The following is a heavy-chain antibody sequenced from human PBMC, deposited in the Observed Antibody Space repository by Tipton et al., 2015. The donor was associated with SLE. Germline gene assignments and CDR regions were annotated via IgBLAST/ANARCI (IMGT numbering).Heavy chain of an antibody. Sequence: TLSLTCTVSGGSISSPTYYWDWIRQPPGKGLEWIGSIYYSGGTYYNPSLKSRVTISVDTSKNQFSLKLTSVTAADTAVYYCAKRSLETCFDYWGQGTLVTVSS. CDR1: GGSISSPTYY. CDR2: IYYSGGT. J-gene: IGHJ4*02. CDR3: AKRSLETCFDY. V-gene: IGHV4-39*01. D-gene: IGHD1-1*01.